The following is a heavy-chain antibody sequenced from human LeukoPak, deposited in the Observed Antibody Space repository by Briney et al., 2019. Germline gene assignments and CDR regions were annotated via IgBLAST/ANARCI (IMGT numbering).Heavy chain of an antibody. D-gene: IGHD2-2*02. Sequence: SETLSLTCTVSGGSISSYYWSWIRQPARKGLEWIGRIYTSGSTNYNPSLKSRVTMSVDTSKNQFSLKLSSVTAADTAVYYCARCPYCSSTSCHRGCGMDVWGQGTTVTVSS. J-gene: IGHJ6*02. CDR3: ARCPYCSSTSCHRGCGMDV. CDR1: GGSISSYY. V-gene: IGHV4-4*07. CDR2: IYTSGST.